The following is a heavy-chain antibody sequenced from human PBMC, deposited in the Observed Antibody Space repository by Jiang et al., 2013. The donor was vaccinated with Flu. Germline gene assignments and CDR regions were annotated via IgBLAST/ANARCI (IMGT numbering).Heavy chain of an antibody. Sequence: VRQAPGKGLEWVASITSRSTYIYYADSVKGRFTISRDNTKNSLYLHINSLSAEDTAVYYCARGFSQGYTIFEGDVWGQGTTVTVSS. D-gene: IGHD3-3*01. J-gene: IGHJ6*02. CDR2: ITSRSTYI. CDR3: ARGFSQGYTIFEGDV. V-gene: IGHV3-21*01.